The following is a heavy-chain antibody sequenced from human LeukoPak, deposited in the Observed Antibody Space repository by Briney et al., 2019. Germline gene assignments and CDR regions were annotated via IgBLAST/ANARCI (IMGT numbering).Heavy chain of an antibody. CDR2: IKQGGSEK. CDR3: ARDDGSYSRSPGFDS. Sequence: GGSLRLSCEASGFTFGTFWMSWVRQAPGKGLEWVANIKQGGSEKNYVDSVKGRFTIARDDAKNSLYLQMNSLRAEDTAVYYCARDDGSYSRSPGFDSWGQGTLVTVSS. D-gene: IGHD1-26*01. J-gene: IGHJ4*02. CDR1: GFTFGTFW. V-gene: IGHV3-7*01.